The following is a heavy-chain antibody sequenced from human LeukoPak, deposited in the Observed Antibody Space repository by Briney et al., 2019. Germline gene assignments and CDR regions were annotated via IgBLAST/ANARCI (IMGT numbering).Heavy chain of an antibody. Sequence: GGSLRLSCAASGFTFSSYGMHWVRQAPGKGLEWVAVISYDGSNKYYADSVKGRFTISRDNSKNTLYLQMNSLRAEDTAVYYCARANQFGNWFDPWGQGTLVTVSS. CDR3: ARANQFGNWFDP. D-gene: IGHD3-16*01. V-gene: IGHV3-30*03. J-gene: IGHJ5*02. CDR1: GFTFSSYG. CDR2: ISYDGSNK.